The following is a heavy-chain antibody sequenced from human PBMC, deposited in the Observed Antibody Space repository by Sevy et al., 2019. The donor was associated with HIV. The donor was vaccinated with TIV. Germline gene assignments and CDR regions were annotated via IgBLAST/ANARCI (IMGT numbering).Heavy chain of an antibody. V-gene: IGHV3-53*01. D-gene: IGHD2-2*01. CDR1: GFMVTSKH. CDR2: IYTGGST. Sequence: GGSLRLSCAASGFMVTSKHMNWVRQAPGKGLEWVATIYTGGSTYYADSVNGRFTISRDTSENTLYLQMISLRAEDTAIYYCARDPDSTLDSFDIWGQWTMVTVSS. CDR3: ARDPDSTLDSFDI. J-gene: IGHJ3*02.